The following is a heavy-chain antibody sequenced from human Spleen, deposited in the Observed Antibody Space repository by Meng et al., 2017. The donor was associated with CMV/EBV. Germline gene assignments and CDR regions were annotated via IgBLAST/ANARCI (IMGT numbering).Heavy chain of an antibody. V-gene: IGHV3-21*04. J-gene: IGHJ4*02. Sequence: GESLKISCAASGFTFSSYSMNWVRQAPGKGLEWVSSISSSSSYIYYADSVKGRFTISRDNAKNSLYLQMNSLRAEDTAVYYCARERVYGNDFWSGGDYWGQGTLVTVSS. CDR2: ISSSSSYI. D-gene: IGHD3-3*01. CDR1: GFTFSSYS. CDR3: ARERVYGNDFWSGGDY.